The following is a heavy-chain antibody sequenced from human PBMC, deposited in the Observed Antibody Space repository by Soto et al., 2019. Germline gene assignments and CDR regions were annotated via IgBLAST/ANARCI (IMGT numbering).Heavy chain of an antibody. CDR1: GFTFSSYA. J-gene: IGHJ6*02. CDR3: ASGYYYGMDV. V-gene: IGHV3-30-3*01. CDR2: ISYDGSNK. Sequence: PGGSLRLSCAASGFTFSSYAMHWVRQAPGKGLEWVAVISYDGSNKYYADSVKGRFTISRDNSKNTLYLQMNSLRAEDTAVYYCASGYYYGMDVWGQGTTVTVSS.